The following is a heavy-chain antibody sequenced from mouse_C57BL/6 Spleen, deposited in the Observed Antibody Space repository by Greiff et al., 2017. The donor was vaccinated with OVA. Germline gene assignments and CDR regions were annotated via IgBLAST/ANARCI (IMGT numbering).Heavy chain of an antibody. CDR3: ARELRGLLRFAY. J-gene: IGHJ3*01. Sequence: VQLQQSGAELVRPGASVTLSCKASGYTFTDYEMHWVKQTPVHGLEWIGAIDPETGGTAYNQKFKGKAILTADKSSSTAYMELRSLTSEDSAVYYCARELRGLLRFAYWGQGSLVAVSA. CDR2: IDPETGGT. D-gene: IGHD2-3*01. CDR1: GYTFTDYE. V-gene: IGHV1-15*01.